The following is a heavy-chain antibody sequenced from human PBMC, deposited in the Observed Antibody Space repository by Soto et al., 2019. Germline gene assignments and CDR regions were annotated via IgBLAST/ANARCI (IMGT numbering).Heavy chain of an antibody. CDR3: AREVSYGLDC. V-gene: IGHV4-31*03. CDR2: IYYRGNT. D-gene: IGHD4-17*01. J-gene: IGHJ4*02. Sequence: QVQLQESGPGLVKPSQTLSLTCTVSGGSFSSGGSYWIWIRQHPGEGLVWIGYIYYRGNTYYNLSLKSRVTISVDTSKNQFSLKLSSVTAADTAVYYCAREVSYGLDCWGQGTLVTVSS. CDR1: GGSFSSGGSY.